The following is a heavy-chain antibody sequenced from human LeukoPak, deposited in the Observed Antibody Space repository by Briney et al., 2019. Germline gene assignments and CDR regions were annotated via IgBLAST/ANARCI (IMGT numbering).Heavy chain of an antibody. V-gene: IGHV1-18*01. CDR2: ISAYNGNT. D-gene: IGHD3-10*01. J-gene: IGHJ3*02. Sequence: ASVKVSCKASGYTFTSYGISWVRQAPGQGLEWMGWISAYNGNTNYAQKFQGRVTMTRNTSISTAYMELSSLRSEDTAVYYCAYGSGSYYNEGDAFDIWGQGTMVTVSS. CDR1: GYTFTSYG. CDR3: AYGSGSYYNEGDAFDI.